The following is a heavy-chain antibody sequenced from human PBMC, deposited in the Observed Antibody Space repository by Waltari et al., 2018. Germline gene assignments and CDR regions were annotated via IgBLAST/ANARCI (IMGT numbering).Heavy chain of an antibody. CDR1: GYIFTNYA. CDR2: INNKAGNP. V-gene: IGHV7-4-1*02. J-gene: IGHJ4*02. CDR3: ARGIQLWGRGSWYVDN. D-gene: IGHD1-1*01. Sequence: QVQLVQSGSELKKPGASVKVSCKASGYIFTNYAMNWVRQAPGQGLEWMGWINNKAGNPTYAQGFRGRFVFSVDTSVSTASLQSSSLKAEDTAVYYCARGIQLWGRGSWYVDNWGQGTLVTVSS.